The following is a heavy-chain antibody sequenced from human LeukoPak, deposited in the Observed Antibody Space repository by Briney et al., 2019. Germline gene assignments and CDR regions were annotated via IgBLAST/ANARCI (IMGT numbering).Heavy chain of an antibody. Sequence: GASVKVSCTVSGYTLTELSMHWVRQAPGKGLEWMGGFDPEDGETIYAQKLQCRVTMTEDTSTDTAYMELSSLRSEDTAVYYCATFRYYYDSSGYKYWGQGTLVTVSS. CDR1: GYTLTELS. CDR3: ATFRYYYDSSGYKY. CDR2: FDPEDGET. D-gene: IGHD3-22*01. J-gene: IGHJ4*02. V-gene: IGHV1-24*01.